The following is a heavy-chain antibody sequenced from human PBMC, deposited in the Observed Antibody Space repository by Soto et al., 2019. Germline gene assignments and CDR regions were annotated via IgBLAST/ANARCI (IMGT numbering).Heavy chain of an antibody. V-gene: IGHV1-8*01. CDR2: MNPGSGDT. Sequence: ASVKVSCKASGYSFTNNDVSWVRQATGQGLEWMGWMNPGSGDTGYAQKFQGRVTMTRDISIATAYMELSSLRSDDTAIYYCARMATFGSLNWFDPWGQGTLVPVSS. J-gene: IGHJ5*02. D-gene: IGHD3-16*01. CDR3: ARMATFGSLNWFDP. CDR1: GYSFTNND.